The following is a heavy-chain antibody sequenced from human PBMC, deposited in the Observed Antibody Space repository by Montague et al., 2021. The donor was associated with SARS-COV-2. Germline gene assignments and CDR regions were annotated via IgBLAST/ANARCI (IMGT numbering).Heavy chain of an antibody. CDR2: LSTSGST. Sequence: SETLSLTCSVSGESITTYYWSWVRQPAGKGLEWIGRLSTSGSTNYNPSLKSRVTMSLDTSKNQVSLKLSSVTAADTAVYYCARDASSANSPANNWFDSWGQGTLVTVSS. CDR3: ARDASSANSPANNWFDS. V-gene: IGHV4-4*07. J-gene: IGHJ5*01. D-gene: IGHD4/OR15-4a*01. CDR1: GESITTYY.